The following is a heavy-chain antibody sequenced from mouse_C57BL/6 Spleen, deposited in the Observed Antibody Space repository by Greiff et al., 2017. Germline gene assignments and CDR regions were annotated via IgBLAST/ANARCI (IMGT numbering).Heavy chain of an antibody. CDR3: ARDGYDYDGGYFDY. D-gene: IGHD2-4*01. V-gene: IGHV1-81*01. Sequence: VQLQQSGAELARPGASVKLSCKASGYTFTSYGISWVKQRTGQGLEWIGEIYPRSGNTYYNEKFKGKATLTADKSSSTAYMELRSLTSEDSAVYFCARDGYDYDGGYFDYWGQGTTLTVSS. J-gene: IGHJ2*01. CDR1: GYTFTSYG. CDR2: IYPRSGNT.